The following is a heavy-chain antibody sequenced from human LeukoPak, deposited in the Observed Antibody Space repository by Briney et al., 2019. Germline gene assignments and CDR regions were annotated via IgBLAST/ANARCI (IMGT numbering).Heavy chain of an antibody. J-gene: IGHJ5*02. CDR3: AKEVGGSYYNWFDP. D-gene: IGHD1-26*01. Sequence: GGSLRLSCAASEFTFSSYAMSWVRQAPGKGLEWVSRISGSGGSTYYAHSVQGRFTISRDNSKNTLYLQMDSLRAEDTAVYYCAKEVGGSYYNWFDPWGQGTLVTVSS. CDR2: ISGSGGST. V-gene: IGHV3-23*01. CDR1: EFTFSSYA.